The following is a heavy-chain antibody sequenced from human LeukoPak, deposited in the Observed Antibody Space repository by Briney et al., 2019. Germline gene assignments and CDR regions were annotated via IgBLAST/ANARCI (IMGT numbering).Heavy chain of an antibody. Sequence: GESLKISCKGSGYSFTSYWIGWVRQMPGKGLEWMGIIYPGDSDTRYSPSFQGQVTISADKFISTAYLQWSSLKASDTAMYYCARHVGPNYDFWSGYYIDYWGEGTLVTVSS. J-gene: IGHJ4*02. CDR2: IYPGDSDT. CDR1: GYSFTSYW. CDR3: ARHVGPNYDFWSGYYIDY. V-gene: IGHV5-51*01. D-gene: IGHD3-3*01.